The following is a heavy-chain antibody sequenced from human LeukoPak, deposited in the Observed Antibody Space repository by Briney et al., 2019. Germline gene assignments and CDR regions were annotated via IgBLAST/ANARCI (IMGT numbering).Heavy chain of an antibody. CDR2: ISAYNGNT. CDR1: GYTFTGYY. CDR3: ARESNYGDYVDGY. J-gene: IGHJ4*02. V-gene: IGHV1-18*04. D-gene: IGHD4-17*01. Sequence: GASVKVSCKASGYTFTGYYMHWVRQAPGQGLEWMGWISAYNGNTNYAQKLQGRVTMATDTSTSTAYMELGSLRSDDTAVYYCARESNYGDYVDGYWGQGTLVTVSS.